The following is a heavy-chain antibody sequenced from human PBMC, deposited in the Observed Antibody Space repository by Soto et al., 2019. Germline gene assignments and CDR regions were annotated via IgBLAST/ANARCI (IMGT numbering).Heavy chain of an antibody. CDR1: GFTFDDYG. J-gene: IGHJ4*02. V-gene: IGHV3-20*04. CDR3: ARIPYYYDSSGYYPFDY. CDR2: INWNGGST. D-gene: IGHD3-22*01. Sequence: GGSLRLSCAASGFTFDDYGMSWVRQAPGKGLEWVSGINWNGGSTGYADSVKGRFTISRDNAKNSLYLQMNSLRAEDTALYYCARIPYYYDSSGYYPFDYWGQGTLVTVSS.